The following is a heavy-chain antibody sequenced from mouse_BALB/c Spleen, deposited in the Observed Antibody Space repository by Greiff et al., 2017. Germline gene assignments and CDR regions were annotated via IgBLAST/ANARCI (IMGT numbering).Heavy chain of an antibody. Sequence: QVHVKQSGAELVRPGTSVKVSCKASGYAFTNYLIEWVKQRPGQGLEWIGVINPGSGGTNYNEKFKGKATLTADKSSSTAYMQLSSLTSDDSAVYFCARRRNWDDAMDYWGQGTSVTVSS. CDR1: GYAFTNYL. D-gene: IGHD4-1*01. V-gene: IGHV1-54*01. J-gene: IGHJ4*01. CDR2: INPGSGGT. CDR3: ARRRNWDDAMDY.